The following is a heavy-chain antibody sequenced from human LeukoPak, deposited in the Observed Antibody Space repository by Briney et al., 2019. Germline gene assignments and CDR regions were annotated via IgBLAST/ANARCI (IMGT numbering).Heavy chain of an antibody. Sequence: GASVTVSSKASGYTFTVYYKYWGRQGPGKGRGWMGWINPNTGGTDYAQSFQGRVTMTRDTSISTAYMEMRSLRSDDTAVYYCARGWLQPYWSFDLWGRGTLVTVSS. CDR3: ARGWLQPYWSFDL. CDR1: GYTFTVYY. CDR2: INPNTGGT. V-gene: IGHV1-2*02. J-gene: IGHJ2*01. D-gene: IGHD5-24*01.